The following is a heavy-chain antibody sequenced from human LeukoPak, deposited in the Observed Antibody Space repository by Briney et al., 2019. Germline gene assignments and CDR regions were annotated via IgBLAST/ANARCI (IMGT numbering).Heavy chain of an antibody. J-gene: IGHJ4*02. V-gene: IGHV4-59*01. Sequence: SETLSLTCTVSGGSISSYYWSWIRQPPGKGLEWIGYIYYSGSTNYNPSLKSRVTISVDTSKNQFSLKLSSVTAADTAVYYCVRSDYYDSSGYYYAYYFDYWGQGTLVTVSS. CDR3: VRSDYYDSSGYYYAYYFDY. CDR1: GGSISSYY. CDR2: IYYSGST. D-gene: IGHD3-22*01.